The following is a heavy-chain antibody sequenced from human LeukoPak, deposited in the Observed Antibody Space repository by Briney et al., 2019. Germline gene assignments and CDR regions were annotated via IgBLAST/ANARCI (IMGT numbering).Heavy chain of an antibody. J-gene: IGHJ6*03. V-gene: IGHV3-21*01. CDR2: ISISSSYI. CDR3: ARDSVERFLEWLPDYYYYYYMDV. Sequence: GGSLRLSCAASGFTFSRYSMNWVRQAPGKGLEWVSSISISSSYIYYADSVKGRFTMSRDNAKNSLYLQVNSLRAEDTAVYYCARDSVERFLEWLPDYYYYYYMDVWGKGTTVTVSS. D-gene: IGHD3-3*01. CDR1: GFTFSRYS.